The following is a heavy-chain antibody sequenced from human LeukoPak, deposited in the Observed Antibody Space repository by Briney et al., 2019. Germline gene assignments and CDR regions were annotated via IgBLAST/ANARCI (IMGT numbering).Heavy chain of an antibody. CDR3: ARGPLARYYFDY. CDR2: IYYSGST. J-gene: IGHJ4*02. Sequence: SETLSLTCTVSGGSISSYYWSWIRQPPGKGLEWIGYIYYSGSTNYNPSLKSRVTISVDTSKNQLSLKLSSVTAADTAVYYCARGPLARYYFDYWGQGTLVTVSS. CDR1: GGSISSYY. D-gene: IGHD3-3*02. V-gene: IGHV4-59*01.